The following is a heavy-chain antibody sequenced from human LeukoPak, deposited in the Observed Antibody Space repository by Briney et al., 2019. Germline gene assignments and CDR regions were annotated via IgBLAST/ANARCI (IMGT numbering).Heavy chain of an antibody. V-gene: IGHV4-34*01. CDR2: INHSGST. CDR1: GGSFSGYY. Sequence: SETLSLTCAVYGGSFSGYYWSWIRQPPEKGLEWIGEINHSGSTNYNPSLKSRVTISVDTSKNQFSLKLSSVTAADTAVYYCARATAAIGYPSFDYWGQGTLVTVSS. D-gene: IGHD2-2*02. CDR3: ARATAAIGYPSFDY. J-gene: IGHJ4*02.